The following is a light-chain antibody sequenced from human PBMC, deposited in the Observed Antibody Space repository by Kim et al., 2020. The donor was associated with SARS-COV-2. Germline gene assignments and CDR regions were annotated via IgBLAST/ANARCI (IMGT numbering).Light chain of an antibody. V-gene: IGKV1-5*01. Sequence: ASVGNRVTITCRASHSIGSWLAWYQQKPGKAPRLLMSDASSLETGVPSRFSGSGSETDFTLTITSLQPDDFATYYCQQYTSSYPTFGQGTKVDIK. CDR2: DAS. CDR3: QQYTSSYPT. CDR1: HSIGSW. J-gene: IGKJ1*01.